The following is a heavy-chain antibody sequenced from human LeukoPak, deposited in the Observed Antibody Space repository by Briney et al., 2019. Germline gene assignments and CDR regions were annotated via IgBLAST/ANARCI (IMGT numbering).Heavy chain of an antibody. V-gene: IGHV1-69*04. D-gene: IGHD5-18*01. CDR1: GGTFSSYA. Sequence: SVKVSCKASGGTFSSYAISWVRQAPGQGLEWMGRIIPILGIANYAQKFQGRVTITADKSTSTAYMELSSLRSEDTAVYYCARGGYSYGYLDAFDIWGQGTMVTVSS. CDR3: ARGGYSYGYLDAFDI. CDR2: IIPILGIA. J-gene: IGHJ3*02.